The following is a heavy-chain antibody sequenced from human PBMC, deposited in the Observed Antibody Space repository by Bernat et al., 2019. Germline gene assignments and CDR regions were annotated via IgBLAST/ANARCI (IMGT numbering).Heavy chain of an antibody. Sequence: QVQLQQWGAGLLKPSETLSLTCAVYGGSFSGYYWSWIRQPPGKGLEWIGEINQSGSTNYNPSLKSRVTISVDTSKNQFSLKLSSVTAADTAVYYCARGLGLLKYSYGSSWGQGTLVTVSS. J-gene: IGHJ4*02. CDR1: GGSFSGYY. V-gene: IGHV4-34*01. CDR2: INQSGST. D-gene: IGHD5-18*01. CDR3: ARGLGLLKYSYGSS.